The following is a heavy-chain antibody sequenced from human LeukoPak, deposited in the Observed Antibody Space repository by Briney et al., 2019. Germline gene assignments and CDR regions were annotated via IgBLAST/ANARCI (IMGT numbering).Heavy chain of an antibody. CDR1: GGSISNYY. CDR2: IYDSGST. CDR3: ARVGDSGDLVFDY. V-gene: IGHV4-59*01. Sequence: SETLSLTCTVSGGSISNYYWSWIRQPPGKGLEWTGYIYDSGSTNYNPSLKSRVTISLDTSKNQFSLKLSSVTAADTAVYYCARVGDSGDLVFDYWSQGTLVTVSS. D-gene: IGHD2-21*02. J-gene: IGHJ4*02.